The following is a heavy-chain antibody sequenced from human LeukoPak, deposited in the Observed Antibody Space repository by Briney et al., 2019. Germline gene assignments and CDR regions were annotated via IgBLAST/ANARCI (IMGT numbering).Heavy chain of an antibody. D-gene: IGHD6-13*01. CDR1: GASIRSANCY. V-gene: IGHV4-61*02. Sequence: PSETLSLTCTVSGASIRSANCYWSWIRQPAGKGLEWIGRIYSSGSTNYNPSLKSRVTISLDTFKNQFSLKLNSVTAADTAVYYCARDFAGIGAPGPFDYWGQGALITVSS. CDR3: ARDFAGIGAPGPFDY. CDR2: IYSSGST. J-gene: IGHJ4*02.